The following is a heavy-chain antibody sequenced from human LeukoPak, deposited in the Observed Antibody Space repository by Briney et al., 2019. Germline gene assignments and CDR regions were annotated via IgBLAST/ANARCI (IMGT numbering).Heavy chain of an antibody. CDR1: GESFTDYY. V-gene: IGHV4-34*01. J-gene: IGHJ4*02. CDR3: ASGTLVRGISY. D-gene: IGHD3-10*02. Sequence: SETLPLTCAVYGESFTDYYWNWIRQSPGKGLEWIGDINHSGSTNYNPSLKSRVTISKDTSKKQFSLKLSSVTAADTAVYSCASGTLVRGISYWGQGALVTVSS. CDR2: INHSGST.